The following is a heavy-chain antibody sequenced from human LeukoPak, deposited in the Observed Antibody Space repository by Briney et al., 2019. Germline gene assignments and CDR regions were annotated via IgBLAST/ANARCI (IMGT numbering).Heavy chain of an antibody. V-gene: IGHV3-21*01. D-gene: IGHD4-23*01. CDR3: ARNGGNSDFDY. J-gene: IGHJ4*02. Sequence: GGSLRLSCAASGFTFSSFSMNWVRQAPGKGLEWVSFISSSGTYIYYADSMKGRFTISRDNAKNSLYLQMNSLRAEDTAVFYCARNGGNSDFDYWGQGTLVTVSS. CDR1: GFTFSSFS. CDR2: ISSSGTYI.